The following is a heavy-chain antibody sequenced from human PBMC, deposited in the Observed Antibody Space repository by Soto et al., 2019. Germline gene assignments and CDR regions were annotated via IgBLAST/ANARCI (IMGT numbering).Heavy chain of an antibody. D-gene: IGHD5-12*01. CDR2: INPGGSST. CDR3: VKEWTPRRAFDY. V-gene: IGHV3-23*01. CDR1: RFTFRSYA. J-gene: IGHJ4*02. Sequence: LRLSCVASRFTFRSYAMSWVRQAAGKGLEWVSGINPGGSSTFYADSVRGRFTISRDNAKNTVYLQMNSLRVEDTAKYYCVKEWTPRRAFDYWGQGTPVTVSS.